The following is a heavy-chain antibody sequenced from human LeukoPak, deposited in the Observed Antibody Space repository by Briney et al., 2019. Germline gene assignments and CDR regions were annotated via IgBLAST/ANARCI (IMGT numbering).Heavy chain of an antibody. V-gene: IGHV1-2*02. CDR1: GFTFSDYY. D-gene: IGHD3-22*01. CDR2: INPNSGGT. CDR3: ARVRYDRSGDHFDI. J-gene: IGHJ3*02. Sequence: GASVKDSCKASGFTFSDYYIHWIRQAPGQGLEWVGWINPNSGGTNYGQNFRGRVTMTRDTSISTAFMDLTRLRSDDTAVYYCARVRYDRSGDHFDIWGQGTMGTASS.